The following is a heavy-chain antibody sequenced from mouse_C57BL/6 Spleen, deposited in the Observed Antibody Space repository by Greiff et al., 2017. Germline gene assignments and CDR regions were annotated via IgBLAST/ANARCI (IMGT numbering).Heavy chain of an antibody. CDR1: GYTFTSYW. CDR3: ARPLTTVVARDWYFDV. CDR2: IDPSDSYT. D-gene: IGHD1-1*01. Sequence: QVQLKQPGAELVRPGTSVKLSCKASGYTFTSYWMHWVKQRPGQGLEWIGVIDPSDSYTNYNQKFKGKATLTVDTSSSTAYMQLSSLTSEDSAVYYCARPLTTVVARDWYFDVWGTGTTVTVSS. V-gene: IGHV1-59*01. J-gene: IGHJ1*03.